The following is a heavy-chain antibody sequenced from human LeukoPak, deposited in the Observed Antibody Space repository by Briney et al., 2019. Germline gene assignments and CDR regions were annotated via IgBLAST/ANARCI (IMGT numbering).Heavy chain of an antibody. CDR1: GYIFTNHD. D-gene: IGHD6-19*01. CDR3: ASNAGYSSGFDAFDI. V-gene: IGHV1-18*01. CDR2: ISTYNGDT. Sequence: ASVKVSCKASGYIFTNHDINWVRQAPGQGLEWMGWISTYNGDTYYAQKLQGRVTITADKSTSTAYMELSSLRSEDTAVYYCASNAGYSSGFDAFDIWGQGTMVTVSS. J-gene: IGHJ3*02.